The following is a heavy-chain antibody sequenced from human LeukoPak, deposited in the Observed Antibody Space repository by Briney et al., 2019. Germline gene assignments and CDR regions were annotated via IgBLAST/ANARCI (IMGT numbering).Heavy chain of an antibody. CDR2: ISYDGSNK. D-gene: IGHD4-17*01. V-gene: IGHV3-30*18. CDR1: GFTFSSYG. J-gene: IGHJ4*02. CDR3: AKDRRKDYGDYWEPNDY. Sequence: GGSLRLSCAASGFTFSSYGMHWVRQAPGKGLEWVAVISYDGSNKYYADSVKGRFTISRDNSKNTLYLQMNSLRAEDTAVYYCAKDRRKDYGDYWEPNDYWGQGTLVTVSS.